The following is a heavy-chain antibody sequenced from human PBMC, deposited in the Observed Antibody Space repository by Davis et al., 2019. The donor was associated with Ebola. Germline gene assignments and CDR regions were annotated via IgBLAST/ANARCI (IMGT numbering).Heavy chain of an antibody. CDR3: VRDPALVVTGGGWFFGL. V-gene: IGHV3-21*01. Sequence: PGGSLRLSCAASGFSFSIFAMTWVRQAPGKGLEWVSFISSSSNYIYYADSVKGRFTVSRDNAKNSLYLQMNSLRAEDTAVYYCVRDPALVVTGGGWFFGLWGRGTLVTVSS. CDR2: ISSSSNYI. D-gene: IGHD2-21*02. CDR1: GFSFSIFA. J-gene: IGHJ2*01.